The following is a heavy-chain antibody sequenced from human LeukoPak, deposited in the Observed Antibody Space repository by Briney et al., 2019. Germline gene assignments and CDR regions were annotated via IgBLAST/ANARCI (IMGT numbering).Heavy chain of an antibody. J-gene: IGHJ4*02. V-gene: IGHV1-2*02. CDR1: EYTFTAYY. D-gene: IGHD3-10*01. Sequence: ASVKVSCKASEYTFTAYYVHWVRQAPGQGLEWMGWINPNSGDTNFAQNFQGRVTMTRDTSISTAYMELSRLRSDDTAVYYCARVNAARFRDFDYWGQGTLVTVSS. CDR3: ARVNAARFRDFDY. CDR2: INPNSGDT.